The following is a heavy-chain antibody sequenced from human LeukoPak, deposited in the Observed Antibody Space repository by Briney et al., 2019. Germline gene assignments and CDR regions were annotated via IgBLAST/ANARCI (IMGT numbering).Heavy chain of an antibody. CDR3: ARGGGRDSSGYYYFDY. V-gene: IGHV4-39*07. D-gene: IGHD3-22*01. J-gene: IGHJ4*02. CDR2: IYYSGST. Sequence: SETLSLTCTVSGGSISSSSYYWGWIRRPPGEWLEWMGSIYYSGSTYYNPSLKSRVTISVDTSKNQFSLKLSSVTAADTAVYYCARGGGRDSSGYYYFDYWGQGTLVTVSS. CDR1: GGSISSSSYY.